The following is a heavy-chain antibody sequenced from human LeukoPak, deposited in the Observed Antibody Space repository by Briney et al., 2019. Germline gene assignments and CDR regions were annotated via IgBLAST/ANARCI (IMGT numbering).Heavy chain of an antibody. V-gene: IGHV1-2*02. D-gene: IGHD1-26*01. Sequence: ASVKVSCKASGYTFTGYYMHWVRQAPGQGLEWMGWINPNSGGTNYAQKFQGRVTMTRDTSISTAYMELSRLRSDDTAVYYCARGPSTTGATAVDYWGQGTLVTVSS. CDR3: ARGPSTTGATAVDY. CDR1: GYTFTGYY. J-gene: IGHJ4*02. CDR2: INPNSGGT.